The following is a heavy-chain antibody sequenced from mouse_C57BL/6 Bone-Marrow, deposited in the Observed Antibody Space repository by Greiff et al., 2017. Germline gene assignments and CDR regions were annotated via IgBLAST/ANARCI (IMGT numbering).Heavy chain of an antibody. CDR1: GYTFTSYW. D-gene: IGHD4-1*01. CDR3: ARSGPLGRSVDY. CDR2: IYPTSGRT. J-gene: IGHJ2*01. Sequence: QVQLQQPGAELVKPGASVKMSCKASGYTFTSYWITWVKQRPGQGLEWIGDIYPTSGRTNYNEKFKRQAILTVDPSSNTAYMQLSSLTSEDSAVFYWARSGPLGRSVDYWGQGTTLTGSS. V-gene: IGHV1-55*01.